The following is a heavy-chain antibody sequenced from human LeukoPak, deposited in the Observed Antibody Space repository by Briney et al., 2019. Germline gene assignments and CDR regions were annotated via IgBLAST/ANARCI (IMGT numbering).Heavy chain of an antibody. J-gene: IGHJ4*02. CDR1: GFTLSNYG. CDR3: ARGGASRPDY. D-gene: IGHD1-26*01. CDR2: ISSSSTI. Sequence: GGSLRLSCAASGFTLSNYGMDWVRQAPGKGLEWVSYISSSSTINYADSVKGRFTISRDSAKNSLYLQMNSLRDEDTAVYYCARGGASRPDYWGQGTLVTVSS. V-gene: IGHV3-48*02.